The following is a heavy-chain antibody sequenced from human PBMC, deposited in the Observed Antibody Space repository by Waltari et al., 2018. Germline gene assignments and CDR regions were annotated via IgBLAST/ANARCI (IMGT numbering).Heavy chain of an antibody. CDR3: ARSPWGNLNWFDP. V-gene: IGHV1-69*01. D-gene: IGHD3-16*01. J-gene: IGHJ5*02. CDR1: GFTFTRYS. CDR2: IIPIFGTA. Sequence: VQLVESGGGLVKPGGSLRLSCAASGFTFTRYSMNWVRQAPGKGLEWMGGIIPIFGTANYAQKFQGRVTITADESTSTAYMELSSLRSEDTAVYYCARSPWGNLNWFDPWGQGTLVTVSS.